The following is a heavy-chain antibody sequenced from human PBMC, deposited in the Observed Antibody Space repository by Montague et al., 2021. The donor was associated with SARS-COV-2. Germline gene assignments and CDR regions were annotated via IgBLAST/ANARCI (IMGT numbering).Heavy chain of an antibody. CDR1: GFIFSRYG. CDR2: IWDDGSNE. V-gene: IGHV3-33*01. D-gene: IGHD1-26*01. Sequence: SLRLSCAASGFIFSRYGMHWVRQAPGKGLEWVAHIWDDGSNENYVDSVMGRFTISRDNFKNTLYLQMNSLRAEDTAIYYCARGSVGGYYFDYWGQGTLVTVSS. CDR3: ARGSVGGYYFDY. J-gene: IGHJ4*02.